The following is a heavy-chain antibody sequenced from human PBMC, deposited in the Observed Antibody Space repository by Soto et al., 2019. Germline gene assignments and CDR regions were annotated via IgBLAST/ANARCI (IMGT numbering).Heavy chain of an antibody. Sequence: QVQLQESGPGLVKPSETLSLTCTVSGGSSSSYFWSWIRPPPGKGMEWFAYIYYSGSTNSTPSLKSRVTISLDTSQTQFFLKRSSVPAADPAVYPCARQSGYISGWYLDWGQGTLVYVSS. V-gene: IGHV4-59*08. D-gene: IGHD6-19*01. J-gene: IGHJ4*02. CDR3: ARQSGYISGWYLD. CDR1: GGSSSSYF. CDR2: IYYSGST.